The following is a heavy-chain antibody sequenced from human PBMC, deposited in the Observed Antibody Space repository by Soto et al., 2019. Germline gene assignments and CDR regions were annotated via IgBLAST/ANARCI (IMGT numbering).Heavy chain of an antibody. V-gene: IGHV4-59*12. CDR1: GGSISSYY. CDR3: ARVGDYIGYYFAY. D-gene: IGHD2-21*02. J-gene: IGHJ4*02. CDR2: IYYSGST. Sequence: SETLSLTCTVSGGSISSYYWSWIRQPPGKGLEWIGYIYYSGSTNYNPSLKSRVTISVDTSKNQFSLKLSSVTAADTAVYYCARVGDYIGYYFAYWGQGTLVTVSS.